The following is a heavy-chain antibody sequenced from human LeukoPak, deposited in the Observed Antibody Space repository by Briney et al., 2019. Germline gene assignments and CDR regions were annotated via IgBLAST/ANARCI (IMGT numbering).Heavy chain of an antibody. D-gene: IGHD3-10*01. CDR2: FIPIFGRV. CDR1: GGTFSSYA. Sequence: GASVKVSCKSSGGTFSSYALSWVRQAPGQGLEWMGGFIPIFGRVNYAQKFQGRVTITTDEPTSTAYMELRSLRSEDTAVYFCARGVFGADDVLDIWGQGTMVTVSS. V-gene: IGHV1-69*05. CDR3: ARGVFGADDVLDI. J-gene: IGHJ3*02.